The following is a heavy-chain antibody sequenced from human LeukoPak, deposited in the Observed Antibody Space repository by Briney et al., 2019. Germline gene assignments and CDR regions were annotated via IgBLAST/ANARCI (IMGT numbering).Heavy chain of an antibody. CDR3: AKKGYSNGWRDSYYFDC. CDR1: GFTFSSYW. V-gene: IGHV3-30*02. D-gene: IGHD6-19*01. CDR2: IRSDGSNK. Sequence: PGGSLRLACAPSGFTFSSYWMGWVRQAPGQGLEWVAFIRSDGSNKYYADSVKGRFTISRDNSKLYLQMNSLRAEDTAVYYCAKKGYSNGWRDSYYFDCWGQGTLVTVSS. J-gene: IGHJ4*02.